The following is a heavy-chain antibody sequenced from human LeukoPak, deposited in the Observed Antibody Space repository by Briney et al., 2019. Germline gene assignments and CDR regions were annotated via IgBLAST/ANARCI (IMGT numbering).Heavy chain of an antibody. D-gene: IGHD3-22*01. Sequence: GGSLRLSCAASGFTFSSYGMHWVRQAPGKGLEWVAVISYDGSNKYYADPVKGRFTISRDNSKNTLYLQMNSLRAEDTAVYYCARDGVDSSGYYYYYMDVWGKGTTVTISS. J-gene: IGHJ6*03. CDR2: ISYDGSNK. CDR1: GFTFSSYG. V-gene: IGHV3-30*03. CDR3: ARDGVDSSGYYYYYMDV.